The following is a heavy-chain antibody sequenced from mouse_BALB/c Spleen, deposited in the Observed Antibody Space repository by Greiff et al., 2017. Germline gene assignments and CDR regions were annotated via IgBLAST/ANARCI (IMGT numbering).Heavy chain of an antibody. CDR2: IRNKANGYTT. CDR1: GFTFTDYY. CDR3: ARGVYFDY. J-gene: IGHJ2*01. Sequence: EVQGVESGGGLVQPGGSLRLSCATSGFTFTDYYMSWVRQPPGKALEWLGFIRNKANGYTTEYSASVKGRFTISRDNSQSILYLQMNTLRAEDSATYYCARGVYFDYWGQGTTLTVSS. V-gene: IGHV7-3*02.